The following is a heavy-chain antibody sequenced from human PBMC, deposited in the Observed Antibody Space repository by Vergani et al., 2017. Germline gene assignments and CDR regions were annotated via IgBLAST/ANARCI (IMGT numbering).Heavy chain of an antibody. D-gene: IGHD4-17*01. V-gene: IGHV4-31*03. CDR3: ARDGMNTVTTSAFDI. J-gene: IGHJ3*02. Sequence: QVQLQESCPGLVKPSQALSLTCTVSGGSISSGGYHWSWIRQHPGKGLEWSGYIYYSGSTYYNPSLKSRVTISVDTSRNQFSLKLSSVTAADTAVYYCARDGMNTVTTSAFDIWGQGTMVTVSS. CDR2: IYYSGST. CDR1: GGSISSGGYH.